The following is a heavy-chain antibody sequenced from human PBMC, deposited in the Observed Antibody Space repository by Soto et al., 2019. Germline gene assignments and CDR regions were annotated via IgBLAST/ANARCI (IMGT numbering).Heavy chain of an antibody. CDR1: GFAFDDYV. CDR2: ITRNGGTI. D-gene: IGHD6-13*01. Sequence: PGGSLRLSCAASGFAFDDYVMHWVRQPPGRGLEWVSGITRNGGTIRYVDSVKGRFTISRDNAENSLYLQMNSLRPEDTAVYYCAKGGSAALIAPSGRDNWFDPRGQGTLVTVSS. J-gene: IGHJ5*02. V-gene: IGHV3-9*01. CDR3: AKGGSAALIAPSGRDNWFDP.